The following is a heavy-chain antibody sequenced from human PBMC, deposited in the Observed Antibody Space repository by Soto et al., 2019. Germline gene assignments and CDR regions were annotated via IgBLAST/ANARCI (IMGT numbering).Heavy chain of an antibody. V-gene: IGHV3-7*01. CDR2: IKEDGSDM. Sequence: EVQLVESGGGLVQPGGSLRLSCAASGFTFSSYWMSWVRQAPGKGLEWVANIKEDGSDMYYVDSVKGRFTISRDNAKNSLYLQMNSLRAEDTAVYYCATEVWVYYDFWSGYSAYWVQGTLVTVSS. J-gene: IGHJ4*02. CDR3: ATEVWVYYDFWSGYSAY. D-gene: IGHD3-3*01. CDR1: GFTFSSYW.